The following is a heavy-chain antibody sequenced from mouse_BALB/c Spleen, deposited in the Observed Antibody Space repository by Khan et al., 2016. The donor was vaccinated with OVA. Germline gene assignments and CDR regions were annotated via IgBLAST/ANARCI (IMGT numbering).Heavy chain of an antibody. V-gene: IGHV3-1*02. CDR2: IYHSGTI. J-gene: IGHJ4*01. Sequence: EVQLQESGPDLVKPSQSLSLTCTVTGYSITSGYSWHWIRQFPGNKLEWMGYIYHSGTINYNPSLKSRFSITRDTSKNPSFLQLNSVTTEDTATYYCARDGNYMDYWGQGTSVTVSS. CDR1: GYSITSGYS. D-gene: IGHD2-1*01. CDR3: ARDGNYMDY.